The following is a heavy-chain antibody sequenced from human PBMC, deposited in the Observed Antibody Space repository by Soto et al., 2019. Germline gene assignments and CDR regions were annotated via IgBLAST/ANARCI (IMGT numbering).Heavy chain of an antibody. D-gene: IGHD6-13*01. J-gene: IGHJ6*03. Sequence: QVQLVESGGGLVKPGGSLRLSCAASGFTSSDYYMSWIRQAPGKGLEWVSYISSSGSTIYYADSVKGRFTISRDNAKNSLYLQMNSLRAEDTAVYYCARVVPQQLVVYYYYYMDVWGKGTTVTVSS. CDR1: GFTSSDYY. V-gene: IGHV3-11*01. CDR2: ISSSGSTI. CDR3: ARVVPQQLVVYYYYYMDV.